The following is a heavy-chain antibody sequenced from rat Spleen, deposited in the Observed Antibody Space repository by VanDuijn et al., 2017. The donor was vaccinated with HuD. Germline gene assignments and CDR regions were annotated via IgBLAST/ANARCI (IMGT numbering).Heavy chain of an antibody. V-gene: IGHV2-43*01. CDR1: GFSLTSYH. CDR3: ARLTGY. Sequence: QVQLKESGPGLVQPSQTLSLTCTVSGFSLTSYHVSWVRQPPGKGLEWMGVIWGDGSTAYNSALKSRLSISRDTSKNQVFLKMSSLQTDDTAMYFCARLTGYWGQGTLVTVSS. D-gene: IGHD1-4*01. CDR2: IWGDGST. J-gene: IGHJ3*01.